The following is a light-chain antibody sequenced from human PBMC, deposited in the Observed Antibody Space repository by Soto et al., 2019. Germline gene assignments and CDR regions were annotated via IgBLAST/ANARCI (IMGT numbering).Light chain of an antibody. CDR1: QSVSSY. J-gene: IGKJ4*01. CDR3: QQRSNWPPRLT. CDR2: DAS. Sequence: EIVLTQSPATLSLSPGERATLSCRASQSVSSYLAWYQQKPGQAPRLLIYDASNRATGIPARFSGSGSGTDFTLTISSLEPEDFAVYYCQQRSNWPPRLTFGGATKVVIK. V-gene: IGKV3-11*01.